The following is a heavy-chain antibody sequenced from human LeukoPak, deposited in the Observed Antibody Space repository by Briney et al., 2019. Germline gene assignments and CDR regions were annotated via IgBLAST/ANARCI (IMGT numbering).Heavy chain of an antibody. Sequence: GASVNVSCKASGYTFTGYYMHWVRQAPAPGLEWMGWINPNSGGTNYAQKFQGRVTITRDTSISTAYMELSRLRSDDTAVYYCASLAGSYYYGSGSRWYDAFDIWGQGTMVTVSS. CDR3: ASLAGSYYYGSGSRWYDAFDI. CDR1: GYTFTGYY. D-gene: IGHD3-10*01. V-gene: IGHV1-2*02. CDR2: INPNSGGT. J-gene: IGHJ3*02.